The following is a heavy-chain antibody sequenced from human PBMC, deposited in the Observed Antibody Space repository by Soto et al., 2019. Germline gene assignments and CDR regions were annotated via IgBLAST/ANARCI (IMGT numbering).Heavy chain of an antibody. J-gene: IGHJ4*02. CDR1: GYSVGELS. CDR2: FDFEDGET. V-gene: IGHV1-24*01. CDR3: TTGILPTFDY. Sequence: ASVKVSCRVSGYSVGELSMHWVRQAPGKGLEWMGGFDFEDGETIYAQKFQGRVTMTEDTSTDTAYMDLNSLTFDDTAIYYCTTGILPTFDYWGQGTLVTVSS. D-gene: IGHD4-17*01.